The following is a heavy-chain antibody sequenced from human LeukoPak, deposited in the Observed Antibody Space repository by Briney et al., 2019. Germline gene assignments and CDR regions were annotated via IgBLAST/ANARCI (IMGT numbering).Heavy chain of an antibody. Sequence: GGSPRLSCAASGFTFSSYSMNWVRQAPGKGLEWVSSISSSSSYIYYADSVKGRFTISRDNSKNTLYLQMNSLRAEDTAVYYCAKDPGNYYDSSGYYYFDYWGQGTLVTVSS. CDR3: AKDPGNYYDSSGYYYFDY. D-gene: IGHD3-22*01. V-gene: IGHV3-21*01. CDR2: ISSSSSYI. CDR1: GFTFSSYS. J-gene: IGHJ4*02.